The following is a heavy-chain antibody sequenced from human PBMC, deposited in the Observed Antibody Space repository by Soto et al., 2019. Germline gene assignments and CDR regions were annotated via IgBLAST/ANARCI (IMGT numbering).Heavy chain of an antibody. V-gene: IGHV1-46*03. CDR1: GYSFTSYY. CDR2: INPSGGST. J-gene: IGHJ4*02. D-gene: IGHD6-13*01. CDR3: ARDSGTALDY. Sequence: SAEVSCKACGYSFTSYYMHWARQAPGQGLEWMGIINPSGGSTSYAQKFQGRVTMTRDTSTSTVYMELSSLRSEDTDVYYCARDSGTALDYWGQGTLVSVSS.